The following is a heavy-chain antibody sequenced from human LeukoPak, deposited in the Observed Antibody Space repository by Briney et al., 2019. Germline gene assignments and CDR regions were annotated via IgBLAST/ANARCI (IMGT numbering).Heavy chain of an antibody. CDR3: ARDGLRTYSSGWYYDY. V-gene: IGHV3-7*01. Sequence: GGSLRLSCAASGFTFSSYWMSWVRQAPGKGLEWVANIKQDGSEKYYVDSVEGRFTISRDNAKNSLYLQMNSLRAEDTAVYYCARDGLRTYSSGWYYDYWGQGTLVTVSS. CDR1: GFTFSSYW. CDR2: IKQDGSEK. D-gene: IGHD6-19*01. J-gene: IGHJ4*02.